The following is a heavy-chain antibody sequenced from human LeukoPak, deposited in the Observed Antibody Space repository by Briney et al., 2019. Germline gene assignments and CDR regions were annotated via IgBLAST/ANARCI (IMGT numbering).Heavy chain of an antibody. V-gene: IGHV3-30*18. Sequence: TGGSLRLSCAASGFTFSSYGMHWVRQAPGKGLEWVAVISYDGSNKYYADSVKGRFTISRDNSKNTLYLQMNSLRAEDTAVYYCAKAVGATTSRKNDYWGQGTLVTVSS. CDR1: GFTFSSYG. D-gene: IGHD1-26*01. CDR3: AKAVGATTSRKNDY. CDR2: ISYDGSNK. J-gene: IGHJ4*02.